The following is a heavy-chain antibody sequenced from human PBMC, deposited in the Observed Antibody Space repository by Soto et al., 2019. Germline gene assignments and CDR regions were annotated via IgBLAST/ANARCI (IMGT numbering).Heavy chain of an antibody. V-gene: IGHV3-11*01. D-gene: IGHD2-2*01. CDR1: GFTFSDYY. CDR3: ASPSVPPGKWMDS. J-gene: IGHJ4*02. Sequence: PGGSLRLSCAASGFTFSDYYMSWIRQAPGKGLEWISFISPTGSSKYYADSVKGRFTISRDNARNSLYLQMNSLRAEDTAVYYCASPSVPPGKWMDSWGQGTLVTVSS. CDR2: ISPTGSSK.